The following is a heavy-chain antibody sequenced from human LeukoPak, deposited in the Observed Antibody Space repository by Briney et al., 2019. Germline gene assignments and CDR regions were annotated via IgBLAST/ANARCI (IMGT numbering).Heavy chain of an antibody. D-gene: IGHD1-26*01. CDR1: GYTFTSYA. J-gene: IGHJ4*02. V-gene: IGHV1-3*01. CDR2: ISAGNGNT. Sequence: ASVNVSCKASGYTFTSYAIHWVRQAPGQRLEWMGWISAGNGNTKYSQNFQGRVTFISNTSATTAFMELSSLRSEDAAVYYCARDSGSGSNDYWGQGTLVTVSS. CDR3: ARDSGSGSNDY.